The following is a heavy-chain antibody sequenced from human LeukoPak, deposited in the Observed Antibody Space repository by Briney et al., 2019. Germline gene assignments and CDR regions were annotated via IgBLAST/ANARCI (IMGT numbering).Heavy chain of an antibody. D-gene: IGHD2-2*01. CDR3: ARDFLGYCSSTSCYYFDY. V-gene: IGHV1-69*13. J-gene: IGHJ4*02. Sequence: SVKVSCKASGGTFSSYAISWVRQAPGQGLEWMGGIIPIFGTANYAQKFQGRVTITADESTSTAYMELSSLGSEDTAVYYCARDFLGYCSSTSCYYFDYWGQGALVTVSS. CDR2: IIPIFGTA. CDR1: GGTFSSYA.